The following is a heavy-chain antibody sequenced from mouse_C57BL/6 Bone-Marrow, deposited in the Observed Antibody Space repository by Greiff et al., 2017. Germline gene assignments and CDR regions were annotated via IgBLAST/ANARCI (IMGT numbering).Heavy chain of an antibody. CDR3: AREIYYYGSRYVDV. V-gene: IGHV1-80*01. CDR2: IYPGDGDT. CDR1: GYAFSSYW. Sequence: VQLQQSGAELVKPGASVKISCKASGYAFSSYWMNWVKQRPGKGLEWIGQIYPGDGDTNYNGKFKGKATLTADKSSSTAYMQLSSLTSEDSAVYFWAREIYYYGSRYVDVWGTGTTVTVSS. D-gene: IGHD1-1*01. J-gene: IGHJ1*03.